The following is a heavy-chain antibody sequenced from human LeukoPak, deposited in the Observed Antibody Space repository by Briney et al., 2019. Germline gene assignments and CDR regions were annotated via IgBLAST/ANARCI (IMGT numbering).Heavy chain of an antibody. CDR3: ARHCCSAPSKRVFDI. D-gene: IGHD2-15*01. Sequence: SETLSLTCTVSGGSIISSDYHWGWVRQPPGKGLGWIGTISYSGNTDYNPSLRSRVTISVDTSNNQFSLRLGSVTAADTAIYHCARHCCSAPSKRVFDIWGQGTMVTVPS. J-gene: IGHJ3*02. V-gene: IGHV4-39*01. CDR1: GGSIISSDYH. CDR2: ISYSGNT.